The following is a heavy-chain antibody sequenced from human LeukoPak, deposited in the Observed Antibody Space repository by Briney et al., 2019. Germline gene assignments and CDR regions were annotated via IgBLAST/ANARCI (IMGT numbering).Heavy chain of an antibody. CDR3: AREYDSSWPS. CDR1: GFSFRTYA. D-gene: IGHD3-22*01. J-gene: IGHJ5*02. CDR2: ISDDSGTT. Sequence: GGPLRLSCAASGFSFRTYAMSWVRQAPGKGREGVTAISDDSGTTYYEDRVKGRFTISRDNSKNTLFVQMNSLRAEDTAVYYCAREYDSSWPSWGQGTLVTVSS. V-gene: IGHV3-23*01.